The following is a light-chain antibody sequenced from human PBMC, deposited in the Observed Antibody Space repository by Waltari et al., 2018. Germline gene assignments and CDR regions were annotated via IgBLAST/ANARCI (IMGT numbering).Light chain of an antibody. CDR2: ENS. CDR3: QVWDDNSDQGV. Sequence: SYVVTQPPSESVAPGQTARITCGGHRIGSKSVHWYQQRPGQAPVMVVYENSKRPSGSCGGLSGTKLAKAAALSISRVEAGDEADYCGQVWDDNSDQGVFGGGTKLTVL. J-gene: IGLJ2*01. V-gene: IGLV3-21*02. CDR1: RIGSKS.